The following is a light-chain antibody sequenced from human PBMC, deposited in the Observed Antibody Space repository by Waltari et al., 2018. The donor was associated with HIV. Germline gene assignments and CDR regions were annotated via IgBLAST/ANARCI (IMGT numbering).Light chain of an antibody. CDR1: QSVLYSSNNKNY. Sequence: DIVMTQFPDSLAVPLGERATINCKSSQSVLYSSNNKNYLAWYQQKPGQPPKLLIYWASTRESGVPDRFSGSGSGSEFTLTISSLQAEDVAVYDCQQYYSAPPTFGQGTKLEIK. CDR3: QQYYSAPPT. J-gene: IGKJ2*01. V-gene: IGKV4-1*01. CDR2: WAS.